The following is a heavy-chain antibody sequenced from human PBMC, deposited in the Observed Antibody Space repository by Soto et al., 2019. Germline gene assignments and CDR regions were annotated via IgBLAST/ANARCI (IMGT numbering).Heavy chain of an antibody. CDR2: IYHSGST. V-gene: IGHV4-4*02. J-gene: IGHJ3*02. CDR1: GGCISSSNW. D-gene: IGHD3-3*01. Sequence: SETLSLTCAVSGGCISSSNWWSWVRQPPGKGLEWIGEIYHSGSTNYNPSLKSRVTISVDKSKNQFSLKLSSVTAADTAVYYCARDKLRFLRGAFDIWAQGTMVTGSS. CDR3: ARDKLRFLRGAFDI.